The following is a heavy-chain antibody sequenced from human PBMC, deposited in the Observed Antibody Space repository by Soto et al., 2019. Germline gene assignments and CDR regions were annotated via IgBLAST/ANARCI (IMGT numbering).Heavy chain of an antibody. CDR1: GFTFSSYW. D-gene: IGHD6-6*01. CDR2: IKQDGSEK. J-gene: IGHJ4*02. CDR3: ARESSIAARPGDY. Sequence: GGSLRLSCAASGFTFSSYWMSWVRQAPGKGLEWVANIKQDGSEKYYVDSVKGRFTISRDNAKNSLYLQMNSLRAEDTAVYYCARESSIAARPGDYWGQGTLVTVS. V-gene: IGHV3-7*01.